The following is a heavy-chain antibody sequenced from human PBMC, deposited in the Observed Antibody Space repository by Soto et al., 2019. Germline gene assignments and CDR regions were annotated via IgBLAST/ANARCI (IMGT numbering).Heavy chain of an antibody. CDR1: GYTFTSSG. J-gene: IGHJ4*02. D-gene: IGHD3-22*01. V-gene: IGHV1-18*01. CDR2: ISAYNGNT. Sequence: ASVKVSCKASGYTFTSSGISWLRQAPGQGLEWMGWISAYNGNTNYAQKLQGRVTMTTDTSTSTAYMELRSLRSDDTAVYYCARGPPSYYDSSGYYKYFDYWGQGTLVTVSS. CDR3: ARGPPSYYDSSGYYKYFDY.